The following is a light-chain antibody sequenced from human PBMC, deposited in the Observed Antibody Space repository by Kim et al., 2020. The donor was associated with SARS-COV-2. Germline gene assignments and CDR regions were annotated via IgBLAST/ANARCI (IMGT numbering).Light chain of an antibody. CDR2: GAS. Sequence: VITNSQAIPPVSPGERATLSCRASQSVSSNLAWYQQKPGQAPRLLIYGASTRATGIPARFSGSGSGTEFTITISSLQSEDFAVYYCQQYNTRLRSFGQGSKV. V-gene: IGKV3-15*01. J-gene: IGKJ1*01. CDR3: QQYNTRLRS. CDR1: QSVSSN.